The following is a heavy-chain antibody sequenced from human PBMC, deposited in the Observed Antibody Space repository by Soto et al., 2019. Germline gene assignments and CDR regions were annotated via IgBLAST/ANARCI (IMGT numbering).Heavy chain of an antibody. J-gene: IGHJ4*02. V-gene: IGHV1-18*01. Sequence: PSVKVSCKASGYTFTSYGISWVRQAPGQGLEWMGWISAYNGNTNYAQKLQGRVTMTTDTSTSTAYMELRSLRSDDTAVYYCARDMAREYSSDWYYFDYWGQGTLVTVSS. D-gene: IGHD6-19*01. CDR2: ISAYNGNT. CDR1: GYTFTSYG. CDR3: ARDMAREYSSDWYYFDY.